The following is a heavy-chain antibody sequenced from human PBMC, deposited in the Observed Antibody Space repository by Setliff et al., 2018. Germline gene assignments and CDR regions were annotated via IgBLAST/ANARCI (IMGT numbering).Heavy chain of an antibody. J-gene: IGHJ4*02. CDR3: ARHFRSSKVQFLEYLTDYYFDS. CDR2: IYYSGST. CDR1: DVSISGSSFY. V-gene: IGHV4-39*01. D-gene: IGHD3-3*01. Sequence: SETLSLTCTVSDVSISGSSFYWAWIRQPPGKGLEWIGSIYYSGSTYYNPSLTSRVTISVDTSNNQFSLNLRSVTAADTAIYYCARHFRSSKVQFLEYLTDYYFDSWGQGTLVTVSS.